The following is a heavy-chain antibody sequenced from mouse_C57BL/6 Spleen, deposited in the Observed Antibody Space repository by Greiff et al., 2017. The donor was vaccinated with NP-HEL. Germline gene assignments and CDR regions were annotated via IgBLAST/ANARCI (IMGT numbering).Heavy chain of an antibody. CDR1: GFTFSDYY. D-gene: IGHD4-1*01. J-gene: IGHJ4*01. CDR2: INYDGSST. CDR3: ARDPPNWGAMDY. Sequence: EVHLVESEGGLVQPGSSMKLSCTASGFTFSDYYMAWVRQVPEKGLEWVANINYDGSSTYYLDSLKSRFIISRDNAKNILYLQMSSLKSEDTATYYCARDPPNWGAMDYWGQGTSVTVSS. V-gene: IGHV5-16*01.